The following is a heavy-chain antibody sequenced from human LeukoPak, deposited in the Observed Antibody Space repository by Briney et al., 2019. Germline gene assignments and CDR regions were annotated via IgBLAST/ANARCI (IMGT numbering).Heavy chain of an antibody. CDR2: VYTSGTT. V-gene: IGHV4-4*07. J-gene: IGHJ4*02. Sequence: SETLSLTCTVSGGSISGYFWTWIRQPAGKELEWIGRVYTSGTTYYNPSLESRVTISLDTFNNQFSLRVTSVTAADTAIYYCARGTERTRISGYYSFDHWGRGLLVTVSS. CDR1: GGSISGYF. CDR3: ARGTERTRISGYYSFDH. D-gene: IGHD5-12*01.